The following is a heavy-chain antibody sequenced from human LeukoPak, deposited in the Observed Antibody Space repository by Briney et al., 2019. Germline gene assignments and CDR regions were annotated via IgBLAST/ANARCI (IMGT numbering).Heavy chain of an antibody. CDR2: IYSGGST. J-gene: IGHJ4*02. D-gene: IGHD6-19*01. V-gene: IGHV3-53*01. CDR1: GFTFSSYW. Sequence: PGGSLRLSCAASGFTFSSYWMHWVRQAPGKGLVWVSVIYSGGSTYYADSVKGRFTISRDNSKNTLYLQMNSLRAEDTAVYYCAKDALPGYSSGWSFDYWGQGTLVTVSS. CDR3: AKDALPGYSSGWSFDY.